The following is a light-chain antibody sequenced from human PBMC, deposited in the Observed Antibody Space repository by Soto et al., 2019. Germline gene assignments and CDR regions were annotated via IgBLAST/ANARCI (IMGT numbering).Light chain of an antibody. Sequence: DIQLTQSPSFLSASVGDRVMITCRASQDITSFLAWYQQKPGKAPKLLIYAASTLQSGVPSRISGSGSETDFTLTIDGLQPEDLATYYCQQFKSYPRTFGGGTKVE. CDR2: AAS. V-gene: IGKV1-9*01. J-gene: IGKJ4*01. CDR3: QQFKSYPRT. CDR1: QDITSF.